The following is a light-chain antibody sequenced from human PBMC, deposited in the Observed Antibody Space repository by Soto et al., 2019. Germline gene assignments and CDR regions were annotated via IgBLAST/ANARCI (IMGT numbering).Light chain of an antibody. CDR3: GTWDSSLSAVV. V-gene: IGLV1-51*01. CDR2: DNN. J-gene: IGLJ2*01. CDR1: SSNIGNNY. Sequence: QSVLTQPPSVSAAPGQKVTISCSGSSSNIGNNYVSWYQHLPGTAPKLLIYDNNKRPSGIPDRFSGSKSGTSATLSITGLQTGDEADYYCGTWDSSLSAVVFGGGTKLTVL.